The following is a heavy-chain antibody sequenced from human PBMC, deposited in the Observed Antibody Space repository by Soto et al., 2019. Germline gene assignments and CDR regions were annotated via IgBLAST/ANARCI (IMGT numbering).Heavy chain of an antibody. CDR1: GYSISSGYY. CDR3: ARDRDDFWSGYTHLGMDV. V-gene: IGHV4-38-2*02. D-gene: IGHD3-3*01. CDR2: IYHSGST. J-gene: IGHJ6*02. Sequence: SETLSLTCAVSGYSISSGYYWGWIRQPPGKGLEWIGSIYHSGSTYYNPSLKSRVTISVDTSKNQFSLKLSSVTAADTAVNYCARDRDDFWSGYTHLGMDVWGQGTTVTVSS.